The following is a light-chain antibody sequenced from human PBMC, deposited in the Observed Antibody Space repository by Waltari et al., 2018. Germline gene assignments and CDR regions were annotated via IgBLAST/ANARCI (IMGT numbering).Light chain of an antibody. J-gene: IGKJ1*01. CDR2: AAS. Sequence: DIQLTQSPPFLSASVGDTITINCRASQGISSYLAWYQQKPGKAPKLLFYAASRVYTGVPSRFSGSGSGTAFTLTISSLQPEDFATYYCQQLTSYSWTFGQGTKVDIK. V-gene: IGKV1-9*01. CDR1: QGISSY. CDR3: QQLTSYSWT.